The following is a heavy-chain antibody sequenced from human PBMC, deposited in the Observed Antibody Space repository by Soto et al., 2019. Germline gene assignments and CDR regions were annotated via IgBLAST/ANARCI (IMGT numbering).Heavy chain of an antibody. D-gene: IGHD2-2*01. CDR2: IYHSGST. Sequence: PSETLSLTCAVSGYSISSGYYWGWIRQPPGKGLEWIGSIYHSGSTYYNPSLKSRVTISVDTSKNQFSLKLSSVTAADTAVYYCARDLGGDIVVVPAGGLDPWGQGTLVTVSS. CDR3: ARDLGGDIVVVPAGGLDP. CDR1: GYSISSGYY. J-gene: IGHJ5*02. V-gene: IGHV4-38-2*02.